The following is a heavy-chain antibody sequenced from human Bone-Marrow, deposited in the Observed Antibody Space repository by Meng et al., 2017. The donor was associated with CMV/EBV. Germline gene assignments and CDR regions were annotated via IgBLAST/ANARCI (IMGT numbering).Heavy chain of an antibody. V-gene: IGHV4-59*11. CDR3: ARSPFWSGYHYYFDY. CDR1: GGSISRHY. D-gene: IGHD3-3*01. CDR2: IYYSGST. Sequence: SETLSLTCIVSGGSISRHYWTWIRQPPGKGLEYIGYIYYSGSTNYNPSLKSRVTISVDTSKNQFSLKLSSVTAADTAVYYCARSPFWSGYHYYFDYWGQGTLVTVSS. J-gene: IGHJ4*02.